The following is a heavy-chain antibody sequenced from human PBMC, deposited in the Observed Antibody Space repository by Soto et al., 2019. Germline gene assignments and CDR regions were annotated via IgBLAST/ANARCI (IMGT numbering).Heavy chain of an antibody. D-gene: IGHD3-10*01. Sequence: LSLTCTVSCDSISSGGYYWYWIRQHPGKGLEWIGYIYYSGSTDYKPSLKGRITISLDTSKNQFSLKLSSVTAADTAVHYCARAGGYLESYLSGLNYWGQGALVTVSS. J-gene: IGHJ4*02. V-gene: IGHV4-31*03. CDR3: ARAGGYLESYLSGLNY. CDR2: IYYSGST. CDR1: CDSISSGGYY.